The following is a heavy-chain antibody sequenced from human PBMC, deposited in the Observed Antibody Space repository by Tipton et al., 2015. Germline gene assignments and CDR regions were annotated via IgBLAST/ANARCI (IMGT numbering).Heavy chain of an antibody. D-gene: IGHD3-9*01. CDR3: ASGFDWLLAFDY. CDR1: NGSISSDS. J-gene: IGHJ4*02. CDR2: IHYSGTT. Sequence: TLSLTCTVSNGSISSDSWSWIRQSPGKGLEWIGYIHYSGTTNYTPSLESRVTLSVDTSKNQFSLSLSSVTAADTAVYYCASGFDWLLAFDYWGQGTLVTASS. V-gene: IGHV4-59*01.